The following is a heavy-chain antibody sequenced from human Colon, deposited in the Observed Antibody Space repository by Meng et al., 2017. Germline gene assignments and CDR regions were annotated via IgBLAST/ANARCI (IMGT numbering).Heavy chain of an antibody. J-gene: IGHJ4*02. Sequence: GESLKISCAASGFTGFTFSNYAVSWVRQAPGKGLDWVSFISDSGDNTNYADSVKGRFTISRDNSKSTLYLQMNSLRVEDTAVYYCASAMSGHEYWGQGTLVTVSS. CDR2: ISDSGDNT. V-gene: IGHV3-23*01. CDR3: ASAMSGHEY. CDR1: GFTGFTFSNYA. D-gene: IGHD3-10*01.